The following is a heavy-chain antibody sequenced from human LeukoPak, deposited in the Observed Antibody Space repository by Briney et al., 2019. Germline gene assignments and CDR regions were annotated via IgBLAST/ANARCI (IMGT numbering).Heavy chain of an antibody. D-gene: IGHD6-13*01. J-gene: IGHJ4*02. Sequence: KPSETLSLTCSVSGGSISRYYWSWIRQPPGKRLEWIGYIYYSGSTNYNPSLKSRVIISVDTSKNQFSLKLSSVTAADMAVYYCARGGIGTAGPVGYWGQGTLVTVSS. CDR3: ARGGIGTAGPVGY. CDR1: GGSISRYY. CDR2: IYYSGST. V-gene: IGHV4-59*01.